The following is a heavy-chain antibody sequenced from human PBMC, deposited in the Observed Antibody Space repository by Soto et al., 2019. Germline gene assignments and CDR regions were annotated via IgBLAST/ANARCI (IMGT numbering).Heavy chain of an antibody. CDR2: ISGSGGST. J-gene: IGHJ4*02. CDR3: AKDREGYYDSSGYADY. V-gene: IGHV3-23*01. CDR1: GFTFSSYA. D-gene: IGHD3-22*01. Sequence: GGSLRLSCAASGFTFSSYAMSWVRQAPGKGLEWVSAISGSGGSTYYADSVKGRFTISRDNSKNTLYLQMNNLRAEDTAVYYCAKDREGYYDSSGYADYWGQGTLVTVSS.